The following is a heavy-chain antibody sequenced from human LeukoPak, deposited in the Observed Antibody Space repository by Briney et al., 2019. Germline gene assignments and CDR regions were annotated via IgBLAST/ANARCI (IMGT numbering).Heavy chain of an antibody. Sequence: PSETLSLTCTVSGGSISSSSYYWGWIRQPPGEGLEWIGSIYYSGSTYYNPSLKSRVTISVDTSKNQFSLKLSSVTAADTAMYYCASHRFLEWSAPDWGQGALVTVSS. CDR1: GGSISSSSYY. CDR2: IYYSGST. J-gene: IGHJ4*02. CDR3: ASHRFLEWSAPD. D-gene: IGHD3-3*01. V-gene: IGHV4-39*01.